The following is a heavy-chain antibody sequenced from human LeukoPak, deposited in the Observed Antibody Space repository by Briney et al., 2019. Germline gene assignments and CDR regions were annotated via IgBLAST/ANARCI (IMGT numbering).Heavy chain of an antibody. CDR3: ARADSHCGGDCSSYYYYYYMDV. CDR1: GGSISSGSYY. V-gene: IGHV4-61*02. D-gene: IGHD2-21*01. Sequence: SETLSLTCTVSGGSISSGSYYWSWIRQPAGKGLEWIGRIYTSGSTNHNPSLKSRATISVDTSKNQFSLKLSSVTAADTAVYYCARADSHCGGDCSSYYYYYYMDVWGKGTTVTVSS. J-gene: IGHJ6*03. CDR2: IYTSGST.